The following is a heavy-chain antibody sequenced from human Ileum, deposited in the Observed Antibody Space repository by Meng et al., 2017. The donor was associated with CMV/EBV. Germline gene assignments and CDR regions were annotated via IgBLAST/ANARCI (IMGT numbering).Heavy chain of an antibody. CDR2: IKHDGSEK. J-gene: IGHJ6*02. Sequence: GESLKISCATSGFLFTSYWMSWVRQAPGKGLEWVANIKHDGSEKYYVDSVKGRFTISRDTAKTSLYLEMNRLRAEDPAVCYCARDLKVRGAGTARGMDVWGQGTTVTVSS. V-gene: IGHV3-7*01. CDR1: GFLFTSYW. CDR3: ARDLKVRGAGTARGMDV. D-gene: IGHD3-10*01.